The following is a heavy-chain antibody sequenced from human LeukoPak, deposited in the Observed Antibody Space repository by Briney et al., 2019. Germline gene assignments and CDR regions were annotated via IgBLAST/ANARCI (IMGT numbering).Heavy chain of an antibody. V-gene: IGHV5-51*01. CDR3: ARHDHYYAMDV. J-gene: IGHJ6*02. CDR1: GYSSTNYW. CDR2: IYPGDSDT. Sequence: GESLKISCKGSGYSSTNYWIGWVSQMPGKGLEWMGIIYPGDSDTRYSPSFQGQVTISADKSIRTAYLQWSSLKASDTAIYYCARHDHYYAMDVWGQGTTVPVSS.